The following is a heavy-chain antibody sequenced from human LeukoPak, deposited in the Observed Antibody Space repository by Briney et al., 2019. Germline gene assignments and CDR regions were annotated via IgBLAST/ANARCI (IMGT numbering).Heavy chain of an antibody. CDR1: GYTFTSYG. V-gene: IGHV1-18*01. D-gene: IGHD4-11*01. CDR3: ARDRSLQWPYDAFDI. J-gene: IGHJ3*02. CDR2: ISAYNGNT. Sequence: ASVKVSCKASGYTFTSYGISWVRQAPGQGLEWMGWISAYNGNTNYAQKFQGRVTITADKSTSTAYMELSSLRSEDTAVYYCARDRSLQWPYDAFDIWGQGTMVTVSS.